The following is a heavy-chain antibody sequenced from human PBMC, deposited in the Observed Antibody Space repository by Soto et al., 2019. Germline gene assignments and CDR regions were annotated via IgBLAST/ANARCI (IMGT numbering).Heavy chain of an antibody. D-gene: IGHD2-15*01. CDR2: INHSGST. CDR3: ARGPYCSGGSCYSAAFDI. V-gene: IGHV4-34*01. J-gene: IGHJ3*02. Sequence: QVQLQQWGAGLLKPSETLSLTCAVYGGSFSGYYWSWIRQPPGKGLEWIGEINHSGSTNYNPSLKSRGTISVDTSKNQFSLKLSSVTAADTAVYYCARGPYCSGGSCYSAAFDIWGQGTMVTVSS. CDR1: GGSFSGYY.